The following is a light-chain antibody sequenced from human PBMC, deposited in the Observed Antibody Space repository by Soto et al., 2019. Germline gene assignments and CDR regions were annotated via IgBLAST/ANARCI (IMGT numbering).Light chain of an antibody. CDR2: GAS. V-gene: IGKV3-20*01. J-gene: IGKJ1*01. CDR1: QSVDSSF. Sequence: EIVLTQSPGFLSLSPGERATLSCRASQSVDSSFFAWYQQKPGQAPRLLIYGASKRATGIPDRFSGSGSGTAFTPTISRLEPENFAVYYCQQYVSSVTFGPGTKVEIK. CDR3: QQYVSSVT.